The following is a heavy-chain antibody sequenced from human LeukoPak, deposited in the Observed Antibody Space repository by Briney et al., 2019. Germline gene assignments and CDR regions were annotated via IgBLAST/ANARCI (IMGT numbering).Heavy chain of an antibody. CDR1: GGSFSGYY. CDR3: ARAKHWQAQRRGYSYALDY. Sequence: SETLSLTCAVYGGSFSGYYWSWIRQPPRKGLEWIGEINHSGSTNYNPSLKSRVTISVDTSKNQFSLKLSSVTAADTAVYYCARAKHWQAQRRGYSYALDYWGQGTLVTVSS. CDR2: INHSGST. V-gene: IGHV4-34*01. J-gene: IGHJ4*02. D-gene: IGHD5-18*01.